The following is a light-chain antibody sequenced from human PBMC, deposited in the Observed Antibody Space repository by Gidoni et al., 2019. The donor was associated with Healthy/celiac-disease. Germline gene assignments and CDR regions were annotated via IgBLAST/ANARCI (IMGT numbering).Light chain of an antibody. CDR1: NIGSKS. J-gene: IGLJ2*01. CDR2: ADS. V-gene: IGLV3-21*03. Sequence: SYVLTQPPSASVAPGTTARITCGGNNIGSKSGHWYQQQPGQAPVLVVYADSDRPAGIPERFSGSNSGNTATLTISRVEAGDEADYYCQVWDTSNDHVVFGGGTKLTAL. CDR3: QVWDTSNDHVV.